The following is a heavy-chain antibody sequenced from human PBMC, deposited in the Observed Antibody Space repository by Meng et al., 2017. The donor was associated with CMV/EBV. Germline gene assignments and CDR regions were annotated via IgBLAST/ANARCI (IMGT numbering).Heavy chain of an antibody. D-gene: IGHD3-10*01. CDR2: IYPGDSDT. Sequence: GGSLRLSCKGSGYSFTSYWIGWVRQMPGKGLEWMGIIYPGDSDTRYSPSFQGPVTISADKSISTAYLQWSSLKASDTAMYYCASQGLNDYYDAGMGAFDIWGQGTMVTVSS. CDR1: GYSFTSYW. V-gene: IGHV5-51*01. J-gene: IGHJ3*02. CDR3: ASQGLNDYYDAGMGAFDI.